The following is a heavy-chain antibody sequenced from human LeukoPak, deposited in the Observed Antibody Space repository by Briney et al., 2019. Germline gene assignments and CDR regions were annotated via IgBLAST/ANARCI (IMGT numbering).Heavy chain of an antibody. CDR2: INSDGSST. J-gene: IGHJ4*02. D-gene: IGHD5-12*01. V-gene: IGHV3-74*01. CDR1: GFTVSNYF. Sequence: GGSLRLSCAASGFTVSNYFMNWVRQAPGKGLVWVSRINSDGSSTSYADSVKGRFTISRDNAKNTLYLQMNSLRAEDTAVYYCARSKSGYDSIDYWGQGTLVTVSS. CDR3: ARSKSGYDSIDY.